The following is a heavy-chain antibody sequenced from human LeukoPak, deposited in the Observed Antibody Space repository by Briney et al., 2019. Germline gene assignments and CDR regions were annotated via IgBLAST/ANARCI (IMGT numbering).Heavy chain of an antibody. D-gene: IGHD6-19*01. CDR3: ARDPITSSGWYPFDY. CDR1: GYTFTSYY. V-gene: IGHV1-46*01. Sequence: GASVKVSCKASGYTFTSYYMHWVRQAPGQGLEWMGIINPSGGSTSYAQKFQGRVTMTRDMSTSTVYMELSSLRSEDTAVYYCARDPITSSGWYPFDYWGQGTLVTVSS. J-gene: IGHJ4*02. CDR2: INPSGGST.